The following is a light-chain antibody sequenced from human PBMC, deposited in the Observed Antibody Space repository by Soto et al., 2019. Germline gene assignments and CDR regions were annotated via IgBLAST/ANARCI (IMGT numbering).Light chain of an antibody. V-gene: IGKV3-20*01. CDR2: GAS. Sequence: EMVLTQSPDTLSLSPGERATLSYRASQTVSSNFLAWYQQRPGQAPRLLIYGASSRAAGIPDRFSGSGSGTDFTLTISRLDPEDFAVYYCQQYGSSASFGQGTKVDIK. CDR1: QTVSSNF. CDR3: QQYGSSAS. J-gene: IGKJ1*01.